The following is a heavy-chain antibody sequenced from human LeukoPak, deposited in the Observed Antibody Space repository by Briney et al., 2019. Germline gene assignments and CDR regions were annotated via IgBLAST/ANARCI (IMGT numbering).Heavy chain of an antibody. CDR2: IYHSGST. CDR3: ARDDYSNYVGDWFDP. Sequence: SETLSLTCTVSGYSISSGYYWGWIRQPPGKGLEWIGSIYHSGSTYYNPSLKGRVTISVDTSKNQFSLKLSSVTAADTAVYYCARDDYSNYVGDWFDPWGQGTLVTVSS. V-gene: IGHV4-38-2*02. D-gene: IGHD4-11*01. CDR1: GYSISSGYY. J-gene: IGHJ5*02.